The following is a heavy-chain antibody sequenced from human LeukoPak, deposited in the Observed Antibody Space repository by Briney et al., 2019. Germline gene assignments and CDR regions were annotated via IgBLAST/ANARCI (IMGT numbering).Heavy chain of an antibody. J-gene: IGHJ3*02. CDR1: GGTFSSYA. CDR3: ARGSPANYYSSCYAFDI. CDR2: IIPILGIA. Sequence: SVKVSCKASGGTFSSYAISWVRQAPGQGLEWMGRIIPILGIANYAQKSQGRVTITADKSTSTAYMELSSLRSEDTAVYYCARGSPANYYSSCYAFDIWGQGTMVTVSS. V-gene: IGHV1-69*04. D-gene: IGHD4/OR15-4a*01.